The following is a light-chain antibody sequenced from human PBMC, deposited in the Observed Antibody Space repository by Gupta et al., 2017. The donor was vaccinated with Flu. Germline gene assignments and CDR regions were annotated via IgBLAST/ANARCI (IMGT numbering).Light chain of an antibody. CDR2: DAS. V-gene: IGKV1-33*01. J-gene: IGKJ2*03. Sequence: IQMTHSPSSLSVSIGDRVSITCQASQDIGNFLTWYQQKPGNSPELLINDASNLETGVPGRFSGSGSGTYFTFTISSLQPEDVATYYCKHYNSFPHSFGQGTKLEI. CDR1: QDIGNF. CDR3: KHYNSFPHS.